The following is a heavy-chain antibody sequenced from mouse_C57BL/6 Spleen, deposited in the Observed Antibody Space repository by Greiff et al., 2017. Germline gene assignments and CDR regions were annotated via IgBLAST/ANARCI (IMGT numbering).Heavy chain of an antibody. Sequence: EVQLQESGGGLVKPGGSLKLSCAASGFTFSDYGMHWVRQAPEKGLEWVAYISSGSSTIYYADTVKGRFTISRDNAKNTLFLQMTSLWSEDTAMYYCARRDYYGSSYEAYYFDYWGQGTTLTVSS. V-gene: IGHV5-17*01. CDR1: GFTFSDYG. CDR2: ISSGSSTI. CDR3: ARRDYYGSSYEAYYFDY. D-gene: IGHD1-1*01. J-gene: IGHJ2*01.